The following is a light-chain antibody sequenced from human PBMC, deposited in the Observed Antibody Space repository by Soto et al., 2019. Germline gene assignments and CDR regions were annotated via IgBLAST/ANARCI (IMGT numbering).Light chain of an antibody. CDR2: GAS. Sequence: ETVLTQSPGTVSLSPGESATLSCRASQSVSSNLAWYQQKPGQAPRLLIYGASTRATGIPARFSGSGSGTEFTLTISSLQSEDFAVYYCQQYNNWPPTWTFGQGTKVDIK. CDR1: QSVSSN. CDR3: QQYNNWPPTWT. V-gene: IGKV3-15*01. J-gene: IGKJ1*01.